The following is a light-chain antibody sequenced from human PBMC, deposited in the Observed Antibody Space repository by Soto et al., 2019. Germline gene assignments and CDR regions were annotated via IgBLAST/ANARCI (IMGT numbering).Light chain of an antibody. V-gene: IGKV3-20*01. CDR2: GAS. J-gene: IGKJ4*01. CDR3: HQYNNWPLT. CDR1: QTTSPKY. Sequence: EIELTQSPGTLSLSPGESATLSCRVSQTTSPKYVAWYQQRRGLAPRLLVYGASKRAAGIPDRFRGSGSGSEFSLTISGLEPEDFAVYYCHQYNNWPLTFGGGTK.